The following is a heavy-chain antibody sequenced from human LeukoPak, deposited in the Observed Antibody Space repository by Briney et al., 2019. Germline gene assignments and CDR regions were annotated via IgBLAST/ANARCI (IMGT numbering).Heavy chain of an antibody. J-gene: IGHJ4*02. V-gene: IGHV4-39*07. Sequence: SETLSLTCTVSGGSISSSSYYWGWVRQPPGKGLEWIGSVYYSGSTYYNPSLKSRVTISVDTSKNQFSLKLSSVTAADTAVYYCASLPRNYDILTGASIGWGQGTLVTVSS. CDR1: GGSISSSSYY. CDR3: ASLPRNYDILTGASIG. D-gene: IGHD3-9*01. CDR2: VYYSGST.